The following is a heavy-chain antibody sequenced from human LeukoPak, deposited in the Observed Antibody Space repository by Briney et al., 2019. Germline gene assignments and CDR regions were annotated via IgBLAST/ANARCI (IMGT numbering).Heavy chain of an antibody. V-gene: IGHV4-39*01. CDR1: GGSISSNSYY. D-gene: IGHD2/OR15-2a*01. CDR3: ARLKGHHFTD. J-gene: IGHJ4*02. Sequence: SETLSLTCSVSGGSISSNSYYWGWLRQPPGKGLEWIGNIYYSGSTYYNPSLKSRVTISVDTSKNQFSLKMRSVAASDTAVYYCARLKGHHFTDWGQGILVTVSS. CDR2: IYYSGST.